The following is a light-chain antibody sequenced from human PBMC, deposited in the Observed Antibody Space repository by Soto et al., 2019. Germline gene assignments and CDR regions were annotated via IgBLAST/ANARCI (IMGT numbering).Light chain of an antibody. CDR2: VKDDGRH. J-gene: IGLJ2*01. V-gene: IGLV4-69*01. CDR3: QTWGSDSVV. Sequence: QPVLTQSPSASASLGASVKLTCTLSSGHSNYAITWHQQQPEMGPRYLMRVKDDGRHFKGDGVSDRFTGSASGAERYLTISSLQSEDEADYYCQTWGSDSVVFGGGTKLTVL. CDR1: SGHSNYA.